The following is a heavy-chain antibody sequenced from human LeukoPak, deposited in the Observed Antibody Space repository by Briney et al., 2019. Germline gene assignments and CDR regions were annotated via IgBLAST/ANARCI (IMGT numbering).Heavy chain of an antibody. V-gene: IGHV4-39*07. D-gene: IGHD3-22*01. J-gene: IGHJ4*02. Sequence: SQTLSLTCTVSGGSISSGSYYWSWIRQPPGKGLEWIEEINHSGSTNYNPSLKSRVTISVDTSKNQFSLKLSSVTAADTAVYYCARLPYDSSGYYPEGFDYWGQGTLVTVSS. CDR3: ARLPYDSSGYYPEGFDY. CDR2: INHSGST. CDR1: GGSISSGSYY.